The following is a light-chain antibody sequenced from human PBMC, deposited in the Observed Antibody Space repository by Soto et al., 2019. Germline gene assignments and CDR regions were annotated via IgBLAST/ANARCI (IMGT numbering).Light chain of an antibody. Sequence: DIQMTQSPSSVSASIGDRVTVTCRAGQDIGTWLAWYQQKPGNAPKLLISVASKLESGVPSRFSGSGSVTHFTLTVSSLQPEDLATYYCQQSHSFPHTFGPGTTLEIK. CDR1: QDIGTW. V-gene: IGKV1D-12*01. CDR2: VAS. J-gene: IGKJ2*01. CDR3: QQSHSFPHT.